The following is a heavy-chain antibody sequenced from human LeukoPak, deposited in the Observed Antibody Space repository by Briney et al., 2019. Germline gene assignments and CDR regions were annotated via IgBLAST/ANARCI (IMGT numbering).Heavy chain of an antibody. Sequence: SGPTLVNPTQTLTLTCTFSGFSLTRSGVGVGWIRQPPGKALEWLALIYWNDAEHYSPSLKSRLTITKDTSKSQVVLTMTNMDPVDTATYYCAHRLDAPTGTQRGRDYLDYWGQGTLVTVSS. CDR3: AHRLDAPTGTQRGRDYLDY. D-gene: IGHD6-13*01. CDR2: IYWNDAE. V-gene: IGHV2-5*01. CDR1: GFSLTRSGVG. J-gene: IGHJ4*02.